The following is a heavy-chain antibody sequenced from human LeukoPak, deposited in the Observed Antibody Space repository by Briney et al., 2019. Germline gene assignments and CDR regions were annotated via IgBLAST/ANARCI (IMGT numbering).Heavy chain of an antibody. CDR3: ATDPNSAL. CDR2: IYTSGST. Sequence: KPSETLSLTCTVSGGSISSYYWSWIRQPAGKGLEWFGRIYTSGSTNYNYNPSLKGRVTMSVDTSKNQFSLKLNSVTAADTAVYYCATDPNSALWGKGTLVTVSS. V-gene: IGHV4-4*07. J-gene: IGHJ4*02. CDR1: GGSISSYY. D-gene: IGHD2-21*01.